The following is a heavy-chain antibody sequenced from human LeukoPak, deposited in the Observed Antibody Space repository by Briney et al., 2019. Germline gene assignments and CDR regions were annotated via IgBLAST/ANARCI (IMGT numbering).Heavy chain of an antibody. CDR1: GFTFSTYA. V-gene: IGHV3-33*08. CDR2: IWYDGSNK. Sequence: QPGGSLRLSCAASGFTFSTYAMSWVRQAPGKGLEWVAVIWYDGSNKYYADSVKGRFTISRDNSKNTLYLQMNSLRAEDTAVYYCAREVRFLAGYYFDYWGQGTLVTVSS. D-gene: IGHD3-3*01. CDR3: AREVRFLAGYYFDY. J-gene: IGHJ4*02.